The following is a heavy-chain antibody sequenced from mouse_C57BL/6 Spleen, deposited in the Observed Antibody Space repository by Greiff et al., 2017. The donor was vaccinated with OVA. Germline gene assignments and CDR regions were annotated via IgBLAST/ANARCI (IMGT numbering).Heavy chain of an antibody. Sequence: EVMLVESGGGLVQPGGSLSLSCAASGFTFTDYYMSWVRQPPGKALEWLGFIRNKANGYTTEYSASVKGRFTISRDNSQSILYLQMKALRAEDSATDYCARSNWYAMDYWGQGTSVTVSS. D-gene: IGHD4-1*01. V-gene: IGHV7-3*01. J-gene: IGHJ4*01. CDR3: ARSNWYAMDY. CDR2: IRNKANGYTT. CDR1: GFTFTDYY.